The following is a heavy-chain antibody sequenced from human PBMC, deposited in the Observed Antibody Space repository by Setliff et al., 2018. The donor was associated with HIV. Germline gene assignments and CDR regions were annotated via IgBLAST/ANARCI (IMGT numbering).Heavy chain of an antibody. CDR3: ASPSFGDVDYYYGMDV. V-gene: IGHV1-69*05. CDR2: ITPLLGTT. J-gene: IGHJ6*02. Sequence: ASVKVSCKASGGTFSSYGITWVRQAPGQGLEWMGGITPLLGTTNYAQRFQSRVTITTDESTNTVFMDLSSLRSEDTAVYYCASPSFGDVDYYYGMDVWGQGTTVTVS. CDR1: GGTFSSYG. D-gene: IGHD3-10*01.